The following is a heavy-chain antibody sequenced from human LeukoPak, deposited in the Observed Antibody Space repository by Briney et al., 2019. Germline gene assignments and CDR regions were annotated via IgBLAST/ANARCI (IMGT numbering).Heavy chain of an antibody. Sequence: PSETLSLTCPVSGGSINSDGFYWSWIRQPPGKGLEWIGYIYKTGSTNYNPSLKSRVTISVERSKNQFSLKLSSAAAADTAVYYCARKRGASYYDSSGYYFWGQGTLVTVSS. V-gene: IGHV4-30-2*01. J-gene: IGHJ4*02. D-gene: IGHD3-22*01. CDR3: ARKRGASYYDSSGYYF. CDR2: IYKTGST. CDR1: GGSINSDGFY.